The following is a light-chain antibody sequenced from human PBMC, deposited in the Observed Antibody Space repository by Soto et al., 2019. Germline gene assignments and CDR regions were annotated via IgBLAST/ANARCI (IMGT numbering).Light chain of an antibody. CDR3: SSYTSRSPLV. CDR2: EVS. J-gene: IGLJ1*01. CDR1: SSNVGGYNY. Sequence: QSVLTQPASVSGSPGQSITISCTGTSSNVGGYNYVSWYQHHPGKAPKLMIYEVSNRPSGVSNRFSGSKSGNTASLTISGLQAEDEADYYCSSYTSRSPLVFGTGTKLTVL. V-gene: IGLV2-14*01.